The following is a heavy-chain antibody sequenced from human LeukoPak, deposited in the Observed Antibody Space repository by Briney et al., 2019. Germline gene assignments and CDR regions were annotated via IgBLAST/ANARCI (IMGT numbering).Heavy chain of an antibody. Sequence: PGGSLRLSCAASGFTVSSNYMSWVRQAPGKGLEWVSVIYSGGSTYYADSVKGRFTISRDNSKNTLYLQMNSLRAEDTAVYYCAKDQVLRYFDWLFYWGQGTLVTVSS. CDR3: AKDQVLRYFDWLFY. CDR2: IYSGGST. J-gene: IGHJ4*02. D-gene: IGHD3-9*01. V-gene: IGHV3-53*01. CDR1: GFTVSSNY.